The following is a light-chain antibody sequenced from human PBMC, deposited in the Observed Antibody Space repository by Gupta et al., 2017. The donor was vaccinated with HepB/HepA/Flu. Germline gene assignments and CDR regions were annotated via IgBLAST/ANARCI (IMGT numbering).Light chain of an antibody. CDR2: KDN. J-gene: IGLJ2*01. CDR3: ATWDGSLNVVV. V-gene: IGLV1-47*01. Sequence: XVLTXPPSASXTPGQRVXIXCSGSRSNIGRNFVSWYQQFPGMAPKLLIYKDNQRPSGVPDRFSGSKSGTSGSLAISGLRSEDEADYYCATWDGSLNVVVFGGGTKLTVL. CDR1: RSNIGRNF.